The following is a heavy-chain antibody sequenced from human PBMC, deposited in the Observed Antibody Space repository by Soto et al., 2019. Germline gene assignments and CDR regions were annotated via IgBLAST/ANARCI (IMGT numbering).Heavy chain of an antibody. CDR1: GGSISSGDYY. V-gene: IGHV4-30-4*01. J-gene: IGHJ4*02. CDR2: IYYSGST. Sequence: SETLSLTCTVSGGSISSGDYYWSWIRQPPGKGLEWIGYIYYSGSTYYNPSLKSRVTISKDTSKNQFSLRLSSVTAADTAVYYCAVGSSGFYYIYWGQGIQVTVSS. D-gene: IGHD1-26*01. CDR3: AVGSSGFYYIY.